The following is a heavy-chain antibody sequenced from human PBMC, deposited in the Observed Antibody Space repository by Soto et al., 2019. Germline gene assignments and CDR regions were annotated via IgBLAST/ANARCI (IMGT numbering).Heavy chain of an antibody. V-gene: IGHV3-33*01. J-gene: IGHJ6*02. CDR3: ARDVGPQLETSDYYYYGMDV. D-gene: IGHD1-1*01. Sequence: QVQLVESGGGVVQPGRSLRLSCAASGFTFSSYGMHWVRQAPGKGLEWVAVIWYDGSNKYYADSVKGRFTISRDNSKNTLYLQMNSLRAEDTAVYYCARDVGPQLETSDYYYYGMDVWGQGTTVTVSS. CDR2: IWYDGSNK. CDR1: GFTFSSYG.